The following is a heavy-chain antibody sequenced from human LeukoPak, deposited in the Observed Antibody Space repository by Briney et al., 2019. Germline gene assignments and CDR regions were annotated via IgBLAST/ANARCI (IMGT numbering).Heavy chain of an antibody. Sequence: SETLSLTCTVSGGSISSYYWSWIRQPPGKGLEWIGYIYYSGSTNYNPSLKSRVTISVDTSKNQFSLKLSSVTAADTAVYYCARAGVWERFYDSSGTYAFDIWGQGTMVTVSS. CDR3: ARAGVWERFYDSSGTYAFDI. J-gene: IGHJ3*02. V-gene: IGHV4-59*01. D-gene: IGHD3-22*01. CDR2: IYYSGST. CDR1: GGSISSYY.